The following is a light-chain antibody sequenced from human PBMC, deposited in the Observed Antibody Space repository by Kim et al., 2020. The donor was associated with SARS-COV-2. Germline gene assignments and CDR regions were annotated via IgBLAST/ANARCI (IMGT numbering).Light chain of an antibody. Sequence: QSALTQPPSASGSPGQSVTISCTGTSSDFGAYKYVSWYQHHPGKAPKVMIYEVDKRPSGVSNRFSASKSGITASLTISGLQAEDEGDYYCCSYAGPWVFGGGTQLTVL. V-gene: IGLV2-8*01. CDR1: SSDFGAYKY. CDR2: EVD. J-gene: IGLJ3*02. CDR3: CSYAGPWV.